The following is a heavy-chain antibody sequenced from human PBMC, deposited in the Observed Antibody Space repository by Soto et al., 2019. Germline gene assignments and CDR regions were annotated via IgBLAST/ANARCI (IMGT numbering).Heavy chain of an antibody. CDR1: GGSISSSNW. D-gene: IGHD3-22*01. CDR2: IYHSGST. V-gene: IGHV4-4*02. J-gene: IGHJ4*02. CDR3: ARSCYDSSGYYYFDY. Sequence: PSETLSLTCAVSGGSISSSNWWSWVRQPPGKGLEWIGEIYHSGSTNYNPSLKSRVTISVDKSKNQFSLKLSSVTAADTAVYYCARSCYDSSGYYYFDYWGQGTLVTVSS.